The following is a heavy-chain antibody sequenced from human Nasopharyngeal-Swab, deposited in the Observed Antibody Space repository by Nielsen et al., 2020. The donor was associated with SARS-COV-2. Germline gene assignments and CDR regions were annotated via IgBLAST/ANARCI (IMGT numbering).Heavy chain of an antibody. D-gene: IGHD2/OR15-2a*01. J-gene: IGHJ5*02. CDR1: GYDFAGYW. Sequence: GESLKISCKTSGYDFAGYWIAWVRQKPGQGLEWMGIIYPDHSGTKYSPSFRGQVPFSVDKSISTAYLQWSNLEASDTAMYYCARNMGYFHTSIWLDPWGQGTLVTVSS. CDR3: ARNMGYFHTSIWLDP. V-gene: IGHV5-51*01. CDR2: IYPDHSGT.